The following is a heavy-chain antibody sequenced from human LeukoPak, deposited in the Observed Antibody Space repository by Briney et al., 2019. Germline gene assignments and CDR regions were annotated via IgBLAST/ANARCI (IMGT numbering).Heavy chain of an antibody. D-gene: IGHD5-12*01. V-gene: IGHV3-23*01. J-gene: IGHJ4*02. CDR3: AKDIAQGYTFGTIEEDY. Sequence: GGSLRLSCVTSGYTFGAYAMSWVRQAPGKGLEWVSVVSESGDITHYAESVRGRFTISRDNSKNTLYLEMNRLRSDDTAIYYCAKDIAQGYTFGTIEEDYWGQGTLVTVAS. CDR2: VSESGDIT. CDR1: GYTFGAYA.